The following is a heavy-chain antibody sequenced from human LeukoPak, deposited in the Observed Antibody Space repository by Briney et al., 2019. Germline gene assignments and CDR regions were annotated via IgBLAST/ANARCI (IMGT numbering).Heavy chain of an antibody. CDR1: GYTFTSYA. V-gene: IGHV7-4-1*02. J-gene: IGHJ4*02. D-gene: IGHD5-18*01. CDR3: ARRQYTSGPYYFAS. CDR2: INTNTGNP. Sequence: GASVKVSCKASGYTFTSYAMNWVRQAPGQGLEWMGWINTNTGNPTYAQGFTGRFVFSLDTSVSTAYLQISSLKAEDTAVYYCARRQYTSGPYYFASWGQGTLVTVSS.